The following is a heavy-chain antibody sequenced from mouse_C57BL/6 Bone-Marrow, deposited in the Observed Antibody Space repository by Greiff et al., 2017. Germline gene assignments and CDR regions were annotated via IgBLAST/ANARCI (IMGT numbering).Heavy chain of an antibody. J-gene: IGHJ2*01. CDR2: IWSGGST. D-gene: IGHD2-2*01. V-gene: IGHV2-2*01. CDR3: ARNALRGYGYFDY. CDR1: GFSLTSYG. Sequence: QVQLKESGPGLVQPSQSLSITCTVSGFSLTSYGVHWVRQSPGKGLAWLGVIWSGGSTDYNAAFISRLSISKDNSKSQVFFKMNSLQADDTAIYYCARNALRGYGYFDYWGQGTTLTVSS.